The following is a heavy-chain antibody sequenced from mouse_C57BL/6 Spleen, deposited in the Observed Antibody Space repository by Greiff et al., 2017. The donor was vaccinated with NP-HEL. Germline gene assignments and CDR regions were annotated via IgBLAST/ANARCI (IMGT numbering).Heavy chain of an antibody. V-gene: IGHV1-64*01. CDR2: IHPNSGST. J-gene: IGHJ3*01. CDR3: APVPTVVATRAY. CDR1: GYTFTSYW. D-gene: IGHD1-1*01. Sequence: VQLQQPGAELVKPGASVKLSCKASGYTFTSYWMHWVKQRPGQGLEWIGMIHPNSGSTNYNEKFKSKATLTVDKSSSTAYMQRRSLTSEDSAVYYCAPVPTVVATRAYWGQGTLVTVSA.